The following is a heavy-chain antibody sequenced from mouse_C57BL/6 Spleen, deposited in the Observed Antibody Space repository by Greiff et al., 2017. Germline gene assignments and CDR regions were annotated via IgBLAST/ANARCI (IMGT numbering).Heavy chain of an antibody. CDR2: IDPSDSYT. Sequence: HVQLQQPGAELVMPGASVKLSCKASGYTFTSYWMHWVKQRPGQGLEWIGEIDPSDSYTNYNQKFKGKSTLTVDKSSSTAYMQLSSLTSEDSAVYYCARKGLLPLDYWGQGTTLTVSS. D-gene: IGHD3-3*01. CDR3: ARKGLLPLDY. CDR1: GYTFTSYW. V-gene: IGHV1-69*01. J-gene: IGHJ2*01.